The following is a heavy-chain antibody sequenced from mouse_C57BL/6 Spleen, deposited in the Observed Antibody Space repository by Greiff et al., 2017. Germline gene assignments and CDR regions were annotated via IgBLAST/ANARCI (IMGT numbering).Heavy chain of an antibody. V-gene: IGHV1-9*01. CDR1: GYTFTGYW. CDR2: ILPGSGST. J-gene: IGHJ4*01. D-gene: IGHD2-3*01. Sequence: VQLQQSGAELMKPGASVKLSCKATGYTFTGYWIEWVKQRPGHGLEWIGEILPGSGSTNYNEKFKGKATFTADTSSNTAYMQLSSLTTEDSAIYYGASRHDGYYVDYYAMDYWGQGTSVTVSS. CDR3: ASRHDGYYVDYYAMDY.